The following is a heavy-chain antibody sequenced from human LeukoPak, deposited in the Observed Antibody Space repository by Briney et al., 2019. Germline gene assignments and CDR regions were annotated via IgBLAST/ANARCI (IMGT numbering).Heavy chain of an antibody. Sequence: GGSLRLSCAASGFTFSSYAMHWVRQAPGKGLEWVAVISYDGSNKYYADSVKGRFTISRDNSKNTLYLQMNSLRAEETAVYYCARDQHGPLDYWGQGTLVTVSS. CDR3: ARDQHGPLDY. J-gene: IGHJ4*02. D-gene: IGHD2-8*01. V-gene: IGHV3-30*04. CDR1: GFTFSSYA. CDR2: ISYDGSNK.